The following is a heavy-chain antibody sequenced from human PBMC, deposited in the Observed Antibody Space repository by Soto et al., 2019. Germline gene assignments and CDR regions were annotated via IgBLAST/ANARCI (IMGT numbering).Heavy chain of an antibody. CDR1: GGSISSYY. Sequence: SETLSLTCTVSGGSISSYYWSWIRQPPGKGLEWIGYIYYSGSTNYNPSLKSRVTISVDTSKNQFSLKLSSVTAADTAVYYCAGYSSSSAGDYWGQGTLVTVSS. CDR3: AGYSSSSAGDY. V-gene: IGHV4-59*01. J-gene: IGHJ4*02. D-gene: IGHD6-6*01. CDR2: IYYSGST.